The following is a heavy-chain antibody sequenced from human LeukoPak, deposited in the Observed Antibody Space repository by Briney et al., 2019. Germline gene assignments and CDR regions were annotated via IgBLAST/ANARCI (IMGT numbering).Heavy chain of an antibody. CDR1: GFTFISYW. Sequence: GGSLRLSCAAFGFTFISYWMHWVRQAPGKGLVWVSRINSDGSSTSYADSVKGRFTISRDNAKNTLYLQMNSLRAEDTAVYYCATFRGYYDFDYWGQGTLVTVSS. CDR2: INSDGSST. J-gene: IGHJ4*02. CDR3: ATFRGYYDFDY. V-gene: IGHV3-74*01. D-gene: IGHD3-22*01.